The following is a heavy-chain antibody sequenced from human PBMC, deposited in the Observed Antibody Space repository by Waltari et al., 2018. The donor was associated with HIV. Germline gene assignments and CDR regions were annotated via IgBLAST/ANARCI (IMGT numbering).Heavy chain of an antibody. CDR1: GGTFSSYG. Sequence: QVQLVQSGAEVKKPGSSVKVSCKASGGTFSSYGISWVRQAPGQGLEWMGGIIPMFGTANYAQEFQGRVTITADDSTSTAYMELSRLRYEDTAMYYCGRAKDSSSWYHDSHYYGMDVWGQGTTVIVSS. J-gene: IGHJ6*02. V-gene: IGHV1-69*01. CDR2: IIPMFGTA. D-gene: IGHD6-13*01. CDR3: GRAKDSSSWYHDSHYYGMDV.